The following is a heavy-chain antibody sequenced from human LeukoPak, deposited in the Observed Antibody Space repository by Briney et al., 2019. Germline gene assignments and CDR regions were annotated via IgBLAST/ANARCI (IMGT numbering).Heavy chain of an antibody. CDR1: GGSFSGYY. V-gene: IGHV4-34*01. CDR2: INHSGST. CDR3: ARGQRELMVYATSLTYYYYGMDV. Sequence: SETLSLTCAVYGGSFSGYYWSWIRQPPGKGLEWIGEINHSGSTNYNPSLKSRVTISVDTSKNQFSLKLSSVTAADTVVYYCARGQRELMVYATSLTYYYYGMDVWGQGTTVTVSS. J-gene: IGHJ6*02. D-gene: IGHD2-8*01.